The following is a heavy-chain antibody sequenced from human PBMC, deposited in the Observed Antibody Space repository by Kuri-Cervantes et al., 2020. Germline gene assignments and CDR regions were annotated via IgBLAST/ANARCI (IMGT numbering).Heavy chain of an antibody. V-gene: IGHV3-7*04. CDR2: LRYDGSEK. J-gene: IGHJ6*03. CDR1: GFTFSSYS. Sequence: GGSLRLSCVASGFTFSSYSMTWVRQAPGKGLEWVANLRYDGSEKLYVDSVKGRFTISRDNAQNSLYLEMHSLRVDDSAVYFCARSNYMDVWGKGATVTVSS. CDR3: ARSNYMDV.